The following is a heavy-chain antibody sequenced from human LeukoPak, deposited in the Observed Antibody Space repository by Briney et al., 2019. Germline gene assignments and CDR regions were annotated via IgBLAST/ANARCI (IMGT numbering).Heavy chain of an antibody. D-gene: IGHD2-15*01. CDR2: ISYDGSNK. CDR3: ARTEMVVAARMAFDY. CDR1: GFTFSSYA. V-gene: IGHV3-30-3*01. J-gene: IGHJ4*02. Sequence: GRSLRLSCAASGFTFSSYAMHWVRQAPGKGLEWVAVISYDGSNKYYADSVKGRFTISRDNSKNTLYLQMNSLRAEDTAVYYCARTEMVVAARMAFDYWGQGTLVTVSS.